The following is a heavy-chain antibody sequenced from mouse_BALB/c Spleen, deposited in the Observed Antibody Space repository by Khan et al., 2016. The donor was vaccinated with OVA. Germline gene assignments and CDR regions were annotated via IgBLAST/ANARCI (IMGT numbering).Heavy chain of an antibody. J-gene: IGHJ4*01. D-gene: IGHD2-10*01. V-gene: IGHV2-6-1*01. CDR1: GFSLTDYG. CDR3: ARQPYYHYNVMDY. Sequence: VQLKESGPGLVAPSQSLSITCTISGFSLTDYGVHWVRQPPGKGLEWLVLMWGDGTTSYNSALKSRLTISKDNSKSQVFLKMNSLQTDDTAMYFGARQPYYHYNVMDYWGQGSSVTVSA. CDR2: MWGDGTT.